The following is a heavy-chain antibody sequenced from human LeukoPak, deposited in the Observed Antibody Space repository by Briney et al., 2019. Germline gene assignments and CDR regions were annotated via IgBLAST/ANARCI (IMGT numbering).Heavy chain of an antibody. Sequence: GGSLRLSCAASGFTFDDYAMHWVRQAPGKGLEWVSGISWNSGSIDYADSVKGRFTISRDNAKNSLYLQMNSLRAEDTALYYCAKGRDKYQLLSKNWFDPWGQGTLVTVSS. V-gene: IGHV3-9*01. D-gene: IGHD2-2*01. CDR2: ISWNSGSI. CDR1: GFTFDDYA. J-gene: IGHJ5*02. CDR3: AKGRDKYQLLSKNWFDP.